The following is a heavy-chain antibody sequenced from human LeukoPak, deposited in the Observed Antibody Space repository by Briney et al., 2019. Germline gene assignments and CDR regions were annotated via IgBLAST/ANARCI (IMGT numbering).Heavy chain of an antibody. CDR1: GFTVSSNY. D-gene: IGHD6-19*01. Sequence: GGSLRLSCAASGFTVSSNYMSWVRQAPGKGLEWVSTISGSGDNTYYADSVKGRFTFSRDNSKNTLYLQMNSLRAEDTAVYYCAKFSSGWYGYFDYWGQGTLVTVSS. J-gene: IGHJ4*02. CDR2: ISGSGDNT. CDR3: AKFSSGWYGYFDY. V-gene: IGHV3-23*01.